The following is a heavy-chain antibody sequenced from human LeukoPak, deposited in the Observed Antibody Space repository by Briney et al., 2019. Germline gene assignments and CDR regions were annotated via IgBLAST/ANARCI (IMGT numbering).Heavy chain of an antibody. J-gene: IGHJ4*02. CDR1: GGSISSYY. V-gene: IGHV4-59*01. Sequence: SETLSLTCTVSGGSISSYYWSWIRQPPGKGLEWIGYIYYSGSTNYNPSLKSRVTISVDTSKNQFSLKLSSVTAADTAVYYCGRAPPGVEAGNLDYWGQGSLVTVSS. CDR2: IYYSGST. CDR3: GRAPPGVEAGNLDY. D-gene: IGHD6-19*01.